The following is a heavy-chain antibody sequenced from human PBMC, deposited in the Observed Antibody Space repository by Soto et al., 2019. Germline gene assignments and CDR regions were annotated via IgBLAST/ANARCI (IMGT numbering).Heavy chain of an antibody. J-gene: IGHJ4*03. V-gene: IGHV3-23*01. CDR1: GLAFSNFP. CDR3: VSVPDDAFRHDFDY. Sequence: EVQLLEAGGTLVQPGGSLTLSCATSGLAFSNFPMIWVRRAPGKGLEWVASIRGRRLDTHYADSVKGRFTVSRNKSKNLVYLHMSSLRADDTAMYYCVSVPDDAFRHDFDYWGHGTLVTVSS. D-gene: IGHD2-2*01. CDR2: IRGRRLDT.